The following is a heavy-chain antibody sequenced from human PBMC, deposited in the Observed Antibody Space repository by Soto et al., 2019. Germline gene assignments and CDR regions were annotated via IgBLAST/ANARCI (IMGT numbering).Heavy chain of an antibody. CDR2: IKQDGSDR. D-gene: IGHD2-2*01. CDR1: GFTLSNNW. V-gene: IGHV3-7*01. J-gene: IGHJ4*02. CDR3: AREASQCASH. Sequence: EVQLVESGGGLVQPGGSLRLSCAASGFTLSNNWMSWVRQAPGKGLEWVANIKQDGSDRYYVHSVKGRFTISRDNAKNSLYLQMDSLRAEDTAVYYCAREASQCASHWGQGTLVTVSS.